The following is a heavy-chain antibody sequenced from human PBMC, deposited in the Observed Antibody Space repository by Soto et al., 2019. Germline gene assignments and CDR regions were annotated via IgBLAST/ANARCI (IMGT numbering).Heavy chain of an antibody. Sequence: SETLSLACAVSGGSISSGGYSWSWIRQPPGKGLEWIGYMYHSGSTYYNPSLKSRVTISIDRSKNQFSLKLSSVTAADTAVFYCTRDAPLCFGELSQWGQGTLVTVSS. D-gene: IGHD3-10*01. CDR2: MYHSGST. CDR1: GGSISSGGYS. CDR3: TRDAPLCFGELSQ. J-gene: IGHJ4*02. V-gene: IGHV4-30-2*01.